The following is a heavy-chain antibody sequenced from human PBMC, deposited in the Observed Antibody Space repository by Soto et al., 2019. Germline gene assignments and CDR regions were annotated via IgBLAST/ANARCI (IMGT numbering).Heavy chain of an antibody. D-gene: IGHD2-8*01. CDR3: AKNGHPPYYYYGMDF. J-gene: IGHJ6*02. CDR2: ISGYNGDT. CDR1: GYSFTTYG. V-gene: IGHV1-18*01. Sequence: ASVKVSCKASGYSFTTYGISWVRQAPGQGLEWMGWISGYNGDTNNAQKFQDRATMTIDRSTTTAYLELRSLTSDDTAVYYCAKNGHPPYYYYGMDFWGQGTTVTVSS.